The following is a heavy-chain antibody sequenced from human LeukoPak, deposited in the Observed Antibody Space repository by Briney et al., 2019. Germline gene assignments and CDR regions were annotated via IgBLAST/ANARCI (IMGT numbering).Heavy chain of an antibody. Sequence: SETLSLTCTVSGDSISNYYWSWIRQPPGKGLEWIGYIYYSGGTNYNPSLKSRVTISVDTSKNQFSLKLTSVTAADTAVYYCASLPLRNWFDPWGQGTLVTVSS. CDR3: ASLPLRNWFDP. J-gene: IGHJ5*02. CDR1: GDSISNYY. V-gene: IGHV4-59*08. CDR2: IYYSGGT.